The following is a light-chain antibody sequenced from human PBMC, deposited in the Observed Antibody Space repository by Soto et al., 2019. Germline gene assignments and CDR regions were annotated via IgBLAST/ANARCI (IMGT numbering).Light chain of an antibody. J-gene: IGLJ3*02. CDR3: ASWDDTLMGWV. Sequence: QPVLTQPPSVSGTPGQGVTISCSGGSANIATNYVYWYQLLPGTAPNLVIFSNTIRPPRVPDRFSGSNSGASASLVISGLASDDEDDYLCASWDDTLMGWVFGGGTKLTVL. CDR2: SNT. CDR1: SANIATNY. V-gene: IGLV1-47*02.